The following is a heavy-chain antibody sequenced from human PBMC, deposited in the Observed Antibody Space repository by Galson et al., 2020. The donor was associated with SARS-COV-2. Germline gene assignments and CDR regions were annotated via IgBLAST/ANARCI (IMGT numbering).Heavy chain of an antibody. J-gene: IGHJ2*01. CDR1: GASVSSSSYY. CDR3: ARSWVAGLRYWNFDL. Sequence: SETLSLTCTVSGASVSSSSYYWGWIRQPPGKGLEWIGSIYYSGTTYYNPSLESRVTISVDTSKNQFSLRVSSVTAADTAVCYCARSWVAGLRYWNFDLWGRGTQVTVSS. CDR2: IYYSGTT. V-gene: IGHV4-39*07. D-gene: IGHD6-19*01.